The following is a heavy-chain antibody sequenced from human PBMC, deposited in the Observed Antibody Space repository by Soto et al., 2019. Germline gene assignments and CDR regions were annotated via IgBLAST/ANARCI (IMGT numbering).Heavy chain of an antibody. Sequence: GGSLRLSCAASGFTFNSYSMNWVRQAPGKGLEWVSYISSSSSTIYYADSVKGRFTISIDNAKNSLYLQMNILRDEETAVYYCASVIMDVWGQGTSVTVSS. CDR3: ASVIMDV. J-gene: IGHJ6*02. V-gene: IGHV3-48*02. CDR2: ISSSSSTI. CDR1: GFTFNSYS.